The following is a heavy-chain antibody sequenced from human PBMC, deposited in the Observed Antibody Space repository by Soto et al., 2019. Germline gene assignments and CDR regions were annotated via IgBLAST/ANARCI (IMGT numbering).Heavy chain of an antibody. J-gene: IGHJ6*02. CDR2: INPNSGGT. CDR3: ARDKWGGVVTYGMDV. V-gene: IGHV1-2*02. CDR1: GYTFTGYY. D-gene: IGHD3-3*01. Sequence: VASVKVSFKASGYTFTGYYMHWLRQAPGQGLEWMGWINPNSGGTNYAQKFQGRVTMTRDTSISTAYMELSRLRSDDTAVYYCARDKWGGVVTYGMDVWGQGTTVTVSS.